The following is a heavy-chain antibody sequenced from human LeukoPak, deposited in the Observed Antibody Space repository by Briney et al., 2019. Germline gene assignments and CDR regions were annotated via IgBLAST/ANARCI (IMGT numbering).Heavy chain of an antibody. D-gene: IGHD3/OR15-3a*01. CDR3: ARRSSFDLYFDY. J-gene: IGHJ4*02. Sequence: PSETLSLTCTVSGGSISSYHWSWIRQPPGKGLEWIGYIYYSGSTNYNPSLMSRVTISVDTSKNQFSLRLSSVTAADTAVYYCARRSSFDLYFDYWGQGTLVTVSS. V-gene: IGHV4-59*01. CDR1: GGSISSYH. CDR2: IYYSGST.